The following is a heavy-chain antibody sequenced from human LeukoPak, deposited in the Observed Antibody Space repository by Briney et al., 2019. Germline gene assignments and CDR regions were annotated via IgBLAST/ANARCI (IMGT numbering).Heavy chain of an antibody. CDR3: AKGGVAVTGTPNQGYFDY. J-gene: IGHJ4*02. Sequence: GGSLRLSCVASGFTFGGFAMHWVRQAPGKGLEWVSGISWNSGLIAYADPVKGRFTISRDNAKYSLYLQMNSLTTEDTALYYCAKGGVAVTGTPNQGYFDYWGQGTLVTVSS. D-gene: IGHD6-19*01. V-gene: IGHV3-9*01. CDR2: ISWNSGLI. CDR1: GFTFGGFA.